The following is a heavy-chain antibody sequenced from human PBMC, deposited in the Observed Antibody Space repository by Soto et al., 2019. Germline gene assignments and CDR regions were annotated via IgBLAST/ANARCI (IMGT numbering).Heavy chain of an antibody. CDR2: ISSSSSTI. CDR1: GFTFSSYS. CDR3: ARDRSTVTNYYYYYMDV. J-gene: IGHJ6*03. V-gene: IGHV3-48*01. Sequence: VQLVESGGGLVQPGGSLRLSCAASGFTFSSYSMNWVRQAPGKGLEWVSYISSSSSTIYYADSVKGRFTISRDNAKNSLYLQMNSLRAEDTAVYYCARDRSTVTNYYYYYMDVWGKGTTVTVSS. D-gene: IGHD4-4*01.